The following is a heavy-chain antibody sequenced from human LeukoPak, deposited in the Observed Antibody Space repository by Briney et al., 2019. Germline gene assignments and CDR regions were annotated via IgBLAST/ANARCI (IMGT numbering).Heavy chain of an antibody. V-gene: IGHV4-34*01. D-gene: IGHD3-9*01. Sequence: SETLSLTCAVYGGSFSGYYWSWIRQPPGKGLEWIGEINHSGSTNYNPSLKSRVTISVDTSKNQFSLKLSSVTAAGTAVYYCARPALTGLVGYYFDYWGQGTLVTVSS. CDR1: GGSFSGYY. J-gene: IGHJ4*02. CDR3: ARPALTGLVGYYFDY. CDR2: INHSGST.